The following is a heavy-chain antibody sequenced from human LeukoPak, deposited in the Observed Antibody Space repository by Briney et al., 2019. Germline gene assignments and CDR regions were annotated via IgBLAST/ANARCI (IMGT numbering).Heavy chain of an antibody. V-gene: IGHV3-49*04. CDR3: TRALIGYCSSTSCYNLEAHYYFGY. CDR2: IRSKAYGCTT. J-gene: IGHJ4*02. Sequence: GGSLRLSCTASGFTFGDYAMSWVRQAPGKGLEWVGFIRSKAYGCTTEYAASVKGRFTISRDDSKSIAYLQMNSLKTEDTAVYYCTRALIGYCSSTSCYNLEAHYYFGYWGQGTLVTVSS. D-gene: IGHD2-2*02. CDR1: GFTFGDYA.